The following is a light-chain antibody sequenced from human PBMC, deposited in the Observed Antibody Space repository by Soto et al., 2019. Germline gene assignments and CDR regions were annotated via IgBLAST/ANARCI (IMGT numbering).Light chain of an antibody. CDR2: GAS. J-gene: IGKJ5*01. CDR3: QQCGSSST. CDR1: QTFSNSF. V-gene: IGKV3-20*01. Sequence: EIVLTQSPGTLSLSPGERATLSCRASQTFSNSFLSWFQQIPGQAPRLLIYGASMRATGIPDRFSGSGSGTDFTLTISRLEPEDFAVYYCQQCGSSSTFGQGTRLEN.